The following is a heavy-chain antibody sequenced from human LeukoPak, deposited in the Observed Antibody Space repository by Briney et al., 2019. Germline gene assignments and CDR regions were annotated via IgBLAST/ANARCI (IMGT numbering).Heavy chain of an antibody. D-gene: IGHD6-13*01. CDR2: ISGSGLST. CDR1: GFTFYDYG. J-gene: IGHJ3*02. Sequence: GGSLRLSCAASGFTFYDYGMTWVRQAPGKGLEWVSTISGSGLSTYYADSVKGRFTISRDNAKDSLYLQMNSLRAEDTAVYYCARVRYSSSWYDAFDIWGQGTMVTVSS. V-gene: IGHV3-23*01. CDR3: ARVRYSSSWYDAFDI.